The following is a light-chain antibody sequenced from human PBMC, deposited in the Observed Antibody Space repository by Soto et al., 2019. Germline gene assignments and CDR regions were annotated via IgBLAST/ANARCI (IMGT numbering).Light chain of an antibody. CDR1: QSVSSSY. Sequence: EIVLTQSPATLSLSPGERATPSCGASQSVSSSYLAWYQQKPGLAPRLFIYDASSRAPGIPDRFTGSGSGTDFTLTISRLEPEDFAVYYCQQYGSSTTFGQGTRLEIK. J-gene: IGKJ5*01. V-gene: IGKV3D-20*01. CDR3: QQYGSSTT. CDR2: DAS.